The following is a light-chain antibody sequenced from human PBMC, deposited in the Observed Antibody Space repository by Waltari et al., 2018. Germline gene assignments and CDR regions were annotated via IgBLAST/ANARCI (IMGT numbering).Light chain of an antibody. CDR1: QSISSY. V-gene: IGKV1-39*01. CDR2: AAS. CDR3: QQCYSNPLT. Sequence: DIQMTESPSPLSSSVGDRVTLTSRASQSISSYLKWYQQKPGKAPKLLIYAASGLQSGVPSRFSGSGSGTDFTLTISSLQPEDFATYYCQQCYSNPLTFGGGTKVEIK. J-gene: IGKJ4*01.